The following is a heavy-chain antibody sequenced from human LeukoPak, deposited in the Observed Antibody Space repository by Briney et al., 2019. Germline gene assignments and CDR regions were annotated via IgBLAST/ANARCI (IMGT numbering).Heavy chain of an antibody. CDR1: GASISSSNW. CDR2: IYHIGST. J-gene: IGHJ4*02. Sequence: SETLSLTCDVSGASISSSNWWSWVRQPPGKGLEWIGEIYHIGSTNYNPSLKSRVTISVDTSKNQFSLKLSSVTAADTAVYYCARVGVVPAAEPYYFDYWGQGTLVTVSS. V-gene: IGHV4-4*02. CDR3: ARVGVVPAAEPYYFDY. D-gene: IGHD2-2*01.